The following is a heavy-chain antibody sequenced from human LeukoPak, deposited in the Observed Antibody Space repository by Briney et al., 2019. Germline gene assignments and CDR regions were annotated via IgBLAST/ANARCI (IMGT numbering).Heavy chain of an antibody. D-gene: IGHD2-15*01. Sequence: PSETLSLTCTVSGVSTSSGGYYWSWIRQHLGKGLEWIGYIYYSGSTYYNPSLKSRLSISVDTSKNQFSLKLSSVTAADTAVYYYALGYCSGGSCYGFDYWGQGTLVTVSS. CDR3: ALGYCSGGSCYGFDY. V-gene: IGHV4-31*03. CDR2: IYYSGST. CDR1: GVSTSSGGYY. J-gene: IGHJ4*02.